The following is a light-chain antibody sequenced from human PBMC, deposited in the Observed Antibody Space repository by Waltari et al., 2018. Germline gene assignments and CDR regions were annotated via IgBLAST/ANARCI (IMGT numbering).Light chain of an antibody. CDR3: QSYDTSLRAV. CDR1: RSNFGAGYD. CDR2: GND. J-gene: IGLJ2*01. Sequence: QSVLTQPPSVSGAPAQRITIPCPGSRSNFGAGYDVLWYRQLPGTAPKLLIYGNDKRPSGVPDRFSGSKSGTSASLGITGLQAEDEADYYCQSYDTSLRAVFGGGTKVIVL. V-gene: IGLV1-40*01.